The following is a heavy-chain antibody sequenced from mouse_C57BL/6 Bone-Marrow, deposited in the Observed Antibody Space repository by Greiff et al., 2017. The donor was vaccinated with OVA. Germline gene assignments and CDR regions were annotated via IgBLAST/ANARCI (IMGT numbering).Heavy chain of an antibody. J-gene: IGHJ4*01. Sequence: QVQLQQSGPGLVAPSQSLSITCTVSGFSLTSYAISWVRQPPGKGLEWLGVIWTGGGTNYNSALKSRLSISKDNSKSQVFLKMNSLQTDDTARYYCARNRYYDYFYAMDYWGQGTSVTVSS. CDR1: GFSLTSYA. CDR2: IWTGGGT. V-gene: IGHV2-9-1*01. D-gene: IGHD2-4*01. CDR3: ARNRYYDYFYAMDY.